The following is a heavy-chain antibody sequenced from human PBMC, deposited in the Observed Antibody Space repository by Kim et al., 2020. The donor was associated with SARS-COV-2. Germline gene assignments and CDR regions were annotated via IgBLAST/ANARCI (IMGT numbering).Heavy chain of an antibody. CDR1: GYTFTGYY. Sequence: ASVKVSCKASGYTFTGYYMHWVRQAPGQGLEWMGRINPNSGGTNYAQKFQGRVTMTRDTSISTAYMELSRLRSDDTAVYYCARDSRHDYGLWYFDLWGRGTLVTVSS. J-gene: IGHJ2*01. V-gene: IGHV1-2*06. CDR2: INPNSGGT. CDR3: ARDSRHDYGLWYFDL. D-gene: IGHD4-17*01.